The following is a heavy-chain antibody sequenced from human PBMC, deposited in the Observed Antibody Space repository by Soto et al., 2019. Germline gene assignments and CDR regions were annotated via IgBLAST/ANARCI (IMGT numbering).Heavy chain of an antibody. D-gene: IGHD2-2*01. J-gene: IGHJ6*02. Sequence: GASVKVSCKASGYTFTGYYMHWVRQAPGQGLEWMGWINPNSGGTNYAQKFQGRVTMTRDTSISTAYMELSRLRSDDTAVYYCARELVPAASHYYYYGMDVCGQGTTVTGYS. CDR2: INPNSGGT. CDR1: GYTFTGYY. CDR3: ARELVPAASHYYYYGMDV. V-gene: IGHV1-2*02.